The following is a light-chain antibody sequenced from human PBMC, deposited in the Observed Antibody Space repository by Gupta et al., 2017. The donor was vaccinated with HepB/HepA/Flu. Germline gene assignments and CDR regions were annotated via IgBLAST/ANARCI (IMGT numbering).Light chain of an antibody. CDR3: AAWDDSQIRV. V-gene: IGLV1-44*01. CDR2: NNN. Sequence: QPVLTQPPSAPGTPGHPVTITSSGGSSNIGSRTVNWYQQLPGTAPRLLINNNNQRPSGVPDRFSGSKSGTSASLAISGLQSDDEGDYYCAAWDDSQIRVFGGGTKLTVL. J-gene: IGLJ3*02. CDR1: SSNIGSRT.